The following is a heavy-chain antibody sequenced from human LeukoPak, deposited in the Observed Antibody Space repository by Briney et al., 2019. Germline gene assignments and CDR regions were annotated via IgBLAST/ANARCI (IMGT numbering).Heavy chain of an antibody. CDR1: GFTFSTYA. D-gene: IGHD2/OR15-2a*01. J-gene: IGHJ3*02. Sequence: GGSLRLSCAASGFTFSTYAISGVRQAPGKGLDWVSSISGGGNTYYSDSVRGRFTVSRDNSKSTVYLQMNSLRAEDTAVYYCANQVGGIFAFDIWGQGTMVTVSS. V-gene: IGHV3-23*01. CDR3: ANQVGGIFAFDI. CDR2: ISGGGNT.